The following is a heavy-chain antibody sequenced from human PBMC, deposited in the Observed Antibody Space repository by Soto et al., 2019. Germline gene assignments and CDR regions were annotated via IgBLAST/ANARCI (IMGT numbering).Heavy chain of an antibody. J-gene: IGHJ4*02. CDR2: INNDGSDT. CDR3: GSLFEF. Sequence: EVHLVESGGGLVQPGGALRLSCAASGFTFRYYWLHWVRKVPGRGPVWVSGINNDGSDTFYADFVEGRFTISRDNAKNTVYLQMDSLRAEDTAVYDCGSLFEFWGQGTLVTVPS. V-gene: IGHV3-74*01. CDR1: GFTFRYYW.